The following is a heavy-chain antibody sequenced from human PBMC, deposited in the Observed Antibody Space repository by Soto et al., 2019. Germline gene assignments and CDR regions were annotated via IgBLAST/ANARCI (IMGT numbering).Heavy chain of an antibody. V-gene: IGHV4-34*01. CDR3: ARGLYSGYDSHRDFDL. D-gene: IGHD5-12*01. Sequence: SETLSLTCAFYVVSFSGYYWNWIRHPPGKGLEWIGEINHSRSTNFNPSLKSRVTISVDTYKNQFSLKLNSVTAADTAAYYCARGLYSGYDSHRDFDLWGRGTLVTVSS. J-gene: IGHJ2*01. CDR1: VVSFSGYY. CDR2: INHSRST.